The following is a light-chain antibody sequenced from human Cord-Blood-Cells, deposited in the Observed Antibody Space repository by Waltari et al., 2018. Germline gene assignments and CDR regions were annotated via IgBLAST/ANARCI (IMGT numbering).Light chain of an antibody. CDR2: EVS. CDR3: SSYTSSSTLV. J-gene: IGLJ2*01. V-gene: IGLV2-14*01. CDR1: SSSVSGYNY. Sequence: QPALTQPASVSGSPGPSITISCTGTSSSVSGYNYVPWYQQHPGKAPKLMIYEVSNRPSGVSNRFSGSKSGNTASLTISGLQAEDEADYYCSSYTSSSTLVFGGGTKLTVL.